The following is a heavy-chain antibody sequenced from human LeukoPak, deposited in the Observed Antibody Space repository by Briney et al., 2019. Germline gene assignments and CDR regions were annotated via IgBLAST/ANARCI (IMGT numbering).Heavy chain of an antibody. CDR1: GYTLTELS. CDR3: ATDRVITFGGVIVMRY. CDR2: FDPEDGET. D-gene: IGHD3-16*02. J-gene: IGHJ4*02. Sequence: ASVKVSCKVSGYTLTELSMHWVRQAPGKGLEWMGGFDPEDGETIYAQKFQGRVTMTEDTSTDTAYMELSSLRSEDAAVYYCATDRVITFGGVIVMRYWGQGTLVTVSS. V-gene: IGHV1-24*01.